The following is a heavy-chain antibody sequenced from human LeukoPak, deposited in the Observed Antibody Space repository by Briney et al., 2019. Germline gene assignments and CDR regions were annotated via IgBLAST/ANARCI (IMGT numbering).Heavy chain of an antibody. Sequence: GGSLRLSCAASGFTFNSYAMRWVRQAPGQGLEWVSGISGSGGDTYYAGSVKGRFTISRDNTKNALYLQMNSLRADDTAVYYCAKGHLSILFPFDSWGQGTLVTVSS. CDR3: AKGHLSILFPFDS. J-gene: IGHJ4*02. CDR1: GFTFNSYA. D-gene: IGHD2-21*01. V-gene: IGHV3-23*01. CDR2: ISGSGGDT.